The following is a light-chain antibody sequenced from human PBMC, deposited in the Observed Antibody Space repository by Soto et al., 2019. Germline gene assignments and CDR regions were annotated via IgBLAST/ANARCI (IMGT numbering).Light chain of an antibody. CDR3: SSYTSSSTLYV. V-gene: IGLV2-14*01. CDR2: DVS. Sequence: QSALTQPASVSGSPGQSITISCTGTSSDVGGYNYVSWYQQHPGKVPKLMIYDVSNRPSGVSNRFSGSKSGNTASLTISGLQAEDYADYYCSSYTSSSTLYVFGTGTKLTVL. CDR1: SSDVGGYNY. J-gene: IGLJ1*01.